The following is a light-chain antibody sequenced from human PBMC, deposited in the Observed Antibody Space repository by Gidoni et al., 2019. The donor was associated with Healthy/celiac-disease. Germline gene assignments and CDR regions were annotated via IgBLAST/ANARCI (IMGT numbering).Light chain of an antibody. Sequence: DIQMTQSPSSLSASVGDRVPITCQASQDISNYLNWYQQKPGKAPKLLIYDASNLETGVPSRFSGSGSGTDFTFTISSLQTEDIATYYCIQYDNLLSTFXXXTKVEIK. CDR1: QDISNY. CDR3: IQYDNLLST. CDR2: DAS. V-gene: IGKV1-33*01. J-gene: IGKJ1*01.